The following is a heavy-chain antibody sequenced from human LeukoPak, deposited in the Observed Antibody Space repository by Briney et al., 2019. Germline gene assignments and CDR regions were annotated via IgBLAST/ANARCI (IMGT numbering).Heavy chain of an antibody. Sequence: SVTVSCKASGGTFSSYAISWVRQAPGQGLEWMGGIITIFGTANYAQKFQGRVTITADESTSTAYMELSSLRSEDTAVYYCASGPIGYSGYEYGMDVWGQGTTVTVSS. CDR2: IITIFGTA. CDR3: ASGPIGYSGYEYGMDV. D-gene: IGHD5-12*01. J-gene: IGHJ6*02. V-gene: IGHV1-69*13. CDR1: GGTFSSYA.